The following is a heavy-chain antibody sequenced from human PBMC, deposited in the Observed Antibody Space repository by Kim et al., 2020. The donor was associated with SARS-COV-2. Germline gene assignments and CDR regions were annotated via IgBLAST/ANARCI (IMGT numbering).Heavy chain of an antibody. J-gene: IGHJ4*02. Sequence: REGTTNRDADSAKGRFTIPRDNAKNALYLQMNSLRAEDKAVYYCARGYENWGQGTLVTVSS. CDR3: ARGYEN. V-gene: IGHV3-74*01. D-gene: IGHD5-12*01. CDR2: REGTTN.